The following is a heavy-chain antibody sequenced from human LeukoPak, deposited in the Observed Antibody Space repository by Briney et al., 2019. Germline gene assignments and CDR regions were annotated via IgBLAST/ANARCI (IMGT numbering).Heavy chain of an antibody. Sequence: GGSLRLSCAASGFTFSNAWMSWVRQAPGKGLEWVGRIKSKTDGGTTDYAAPVKGRFTISTDDSKNTLYLQMNSLETEDTAVYYCATGAVVVPAAISFDTDAFDIWGQGTMVTVSS. CDR3: ATGAVVVPAAISFDTDAFDI. V-gene: IGHV3-15*01. J-gene: IGHJ3*02. CDR1: GFTFSNAW. D-gene: IGHD2-2*02. CDR2: IKSKTDGGTT.